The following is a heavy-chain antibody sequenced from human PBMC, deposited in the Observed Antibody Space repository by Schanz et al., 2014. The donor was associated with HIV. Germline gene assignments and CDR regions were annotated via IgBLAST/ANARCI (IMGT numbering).Heavy chain of an antibody. Sequence: QMQLMESGGGVVRPGRSLRLSCAASGFTFDNYGMHWVRQAPGKGLEWVAVISYDGRNKYFADSVKGRFTMSRDNSKNTLYLQMNRLRAEDTAVYYCAKDRNYYDSKYIGKGNYYYYYGMDDWGQGTTVTVSS. J-gene: IGHJ6*02. V-gene: IGHV3-30*18. D-gene: IGHD3-22*01. CDR3: AKDRNYYDSKYIGKGNYYYYYGMDD. CDR2: ISYDGRNK. CDR1: GFTFDNYG.